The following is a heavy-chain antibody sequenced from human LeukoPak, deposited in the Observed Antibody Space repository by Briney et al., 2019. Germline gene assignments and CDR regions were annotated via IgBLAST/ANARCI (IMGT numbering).Heavy chain of an antibody. V-gene: IGHV3-9*01. CDR2: ISWNSGNI. J-gene: IGHJ4*02. D-gene: IGHD6-13*01. CDR1: GFSFDDYA. Sequence: GRSLRLSCAASGFSFDDYAVHWVRQAPGKGLEWVSGISWNSGNIAHADSVKGRFIISRDNAKNSLFLQMNSLRTEDTALYYCAKSGDSSYWYYFANWGQGTLVTVSS. CDR3: AKSGDSSYWYYFAN.